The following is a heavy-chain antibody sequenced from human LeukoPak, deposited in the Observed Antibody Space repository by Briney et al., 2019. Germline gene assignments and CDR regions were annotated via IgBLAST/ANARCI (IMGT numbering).Heavy chain of an antibody. J-gene: IGHJ4*02. CDR1: GGSFSGYY. V-gene: IGHV4-34*01. CDR3: ARRGYCSSTSCSDY. CDR2: INHSGST. Sequence: SETLSLTCAVYGGSFSGYYWSWIRQPPGKGLEWIGEINHSGSTNYNPSLKSRVTISVDTSKNQSSLKLSSVTAADTAVYYCARRGYCSSTSCSDYWGQGTLVTVSS. D-gene: IGHD2-2*01.